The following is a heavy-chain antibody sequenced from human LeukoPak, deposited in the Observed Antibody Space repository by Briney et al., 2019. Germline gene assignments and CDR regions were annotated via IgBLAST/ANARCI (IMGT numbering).Heavy chain of an antibody. Sequence: GGSLRLSCAASGFTFGDYYISWLRQAPGKGLEWVSDISGSGSIIYYADSVKGRFTISRDNAKSSLYLQMNSLRAEDTAVYYCAKRGAAAGYYLDYWGQGTLVTVSS. CDR3: AKRGAAAGYYLDY. V-gene: IGHV3-11*01. CDR2: ISGSGSII. D-gene: IGHD6-13*01. J-gene: IGHJ4*02. CDR1: GFTFGDYY.